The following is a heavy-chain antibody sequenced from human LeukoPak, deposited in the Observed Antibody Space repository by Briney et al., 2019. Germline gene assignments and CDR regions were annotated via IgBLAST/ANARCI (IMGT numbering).Heavy chain of an antibody. D-gene: IGHD2-15*01. CDR2: ISYDGTNK. CDR3: ATCSGGSCYWAGYFDY. Sequence: PGGSLRLSCVASGFTFSSYAMHWVRQAPGKGLEWVAVISYDGTNKYYADSVKGRFTISRDNSKNTLYLQMNSLRTEDTAVYYCATCSGGSCYWAGYFDYWGQGTLVTVSS. J-gene: IGHJ4*02. V-gene: IGHV3-30-3*01. CDR1: GFTFSSYA.